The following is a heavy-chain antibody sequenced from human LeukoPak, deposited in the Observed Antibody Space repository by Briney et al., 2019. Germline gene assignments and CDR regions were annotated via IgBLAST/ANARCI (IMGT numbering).Heavy chain of an antibody. D-gene: IGHD3-22*01. CDR1: GFTFSSYA. J-gene: IGHJ4*02. V-gene: IGHV3-23*01. CDR2: ISGSGGST. CDR3: AKTRPAMIVVVKRPYYFDY. Sequence: GGSLRLSCAASGFTFSSYAMSWVRQAPGKGLEWVSAISGSGGSTYYADSVKGRFTISRDNSKNTLYLQMNSLRAEDTAVYYCAKTRPAMIVVVKRPYYFDYWGQGTLVTVSS.